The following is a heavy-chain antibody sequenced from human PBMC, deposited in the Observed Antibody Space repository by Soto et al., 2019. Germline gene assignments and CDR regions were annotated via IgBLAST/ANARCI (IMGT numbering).Heavy chain of an antibody. V-gene: IGHV4-34*01. CDR1: GGSFSVYY. CDR2: INHSGST. D-gene: IGHD6-19*01. CDR3: ARERGYYSSGWYSTLNYYFDY. Sequence: SETLSLTCAVYGGSFSVYYWSWIRHPPGKGLEWIGEINHSGSTNYNPSLKSRVTISVDTSKNQFSLKLSSVTAADTAVYYCARERGYYSSGWYSTLNYYFDYWGQGTLVTVSS. J-gene: IGHJ4*02.